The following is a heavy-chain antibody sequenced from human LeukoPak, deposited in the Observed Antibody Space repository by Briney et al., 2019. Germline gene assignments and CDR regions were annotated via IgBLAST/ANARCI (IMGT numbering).Heavy chain of an antibody. CDR3: ARSTSGWYGADY. V-gene: IGHV4-59*01. D-gene: IGHD6-19*01. Sequence: SETLSLTCTVSGGSISSDYWSWIRQPPGKGLEWIGYIYYSGSTNYNPSLKSRATISVDTSKNQFSLRLSSVTAADTAVYYCARSTSGWYGADYWGQGTLVTVSS. J-gene: IGHJ4*02. CDR2: IYYSGST. CDR1: GGSISSDY.